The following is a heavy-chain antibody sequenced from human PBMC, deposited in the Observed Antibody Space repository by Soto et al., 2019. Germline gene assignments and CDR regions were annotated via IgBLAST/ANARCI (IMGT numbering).Heavy chain of an antibody. CDR3: ARGLLLWFGELSRRGGYYYYMDV. J-gene: IGHJ6*03. CDR2: INDSGSS. D-gene: IGHD3-10*01. Sequence: QVQLQQWGAGLLKPSETLSLTCAVYGGSFSGYYGSWIRQPPGKGLEWIGEINDSGSSNYNPSLKGRVTISVDTPKTQFSLKLSSVTAADTAVYYCARGLLLWFGELSRRGGYYYYMDVWGKGTMVTVSS. V-gene: IGHV4-34*01. CDR1: GGSFSGYY.